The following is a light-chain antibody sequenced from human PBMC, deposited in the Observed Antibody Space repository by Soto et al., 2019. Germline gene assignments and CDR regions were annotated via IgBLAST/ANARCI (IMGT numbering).Light chain of an antibody. CDR3: QQRSSWPRT. J-gene: IGKJ1*01. Sequence: EIVLTQSPATLSLSPGEGATLSCRASQSVGRFFAWYQQKPGQAPRLLIYDASNRATGIPARFSGSGSGTDFTLTMSSLEPEDFALYYGQQRSSWPRTFGRGPKVEIK. CDR1: QSVGRF. CDR2: DAS. V-gene: IGKV3-11*01.